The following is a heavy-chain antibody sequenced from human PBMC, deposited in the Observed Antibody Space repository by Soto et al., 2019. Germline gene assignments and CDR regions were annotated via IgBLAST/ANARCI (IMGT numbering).Heavy chain of an antibody. CDR3: AAGGYYYYYGMDV. Sequence: GASVKVSCKASRFTFTSSAVQWVRQARGQRLEWIGWIVVGSGNTNYAQKFQERVTITRDMSTSTAYMELSSLRPEDTAVYYCAAGGYYYYYGMDVWGQGTTVTVSS. D-gene: IGHD3-3*01. CDR1: RFTFTSSA. J-gene: IGHJ6*02. V-gene: IGHV1-58*01. CDR2: IVVGSGNT.